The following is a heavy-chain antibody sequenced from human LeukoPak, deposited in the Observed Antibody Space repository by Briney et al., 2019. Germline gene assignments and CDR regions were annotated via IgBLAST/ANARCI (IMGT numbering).Heavy chain of an antibody. D-gene: IGHD3-3*01. Sequence: SETLSLTCAVYGGSFSGYYWSWIRQPPGKGLEWIGEINHSGSTNYNPSLKSRVTISVDTSKNQFSLKLSSVTAADTAVYYCARPAYYDFWGGYYPEDYFDYWGQGTLVTVSS. CDR2: INHSGST. CDR3: ARPAYYDFWGGYYPEDYFDY. V-gene: IGHV4-34*01. CDR1: GGSFSGYY. J-gene: IGHJ4*02.